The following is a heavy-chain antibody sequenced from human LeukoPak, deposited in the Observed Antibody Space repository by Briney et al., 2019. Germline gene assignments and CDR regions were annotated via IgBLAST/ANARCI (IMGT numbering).Heavy chain of an antibody. CDR1: GYTFTNYY. CDR2: ISAYNGNT. CDR3: ARVVTTGWCNDY. D-gene: IGHD5-18*01. J-gene: IGHJ4*02. V-gene: IGHV1-18*04. Sequence: ASVKVSCKASGYTFTNYYMHWVRQAPGQGLEWMGWISAYNGNTNYAQKLQGRVTMTTDTSTSTAYMELRSLRSDDTAVYYCARVVTTGWCNDYWGQGTLVTVSS.